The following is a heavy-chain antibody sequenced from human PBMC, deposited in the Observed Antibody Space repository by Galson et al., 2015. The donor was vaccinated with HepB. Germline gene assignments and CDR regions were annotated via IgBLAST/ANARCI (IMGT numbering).Heavy chain of an antibody. CDR1: GFTFSSYA. CDR2: ISGSGGST. D-gene: IGHD3-22*01. CDR3: AKVRYYDSSGYDFDY. J-gene: IGHJ4*02. Sequence: SLRLSCAASGFTFSSYAMSWVRQAPGKGLEWVSAISGSGGSTYYADSVKGRFTISRDNSKNTLYLQMNSLRAEDTAVYYCAKVRYYDSSGYDFDYWGQGTLVTVSS. V-gene: IGHV3-23*01.